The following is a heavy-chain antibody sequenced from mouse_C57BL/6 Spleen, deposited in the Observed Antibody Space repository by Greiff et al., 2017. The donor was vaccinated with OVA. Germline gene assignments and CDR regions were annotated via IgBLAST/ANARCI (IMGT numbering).Heavy chain of an antibody. J-gene: IGHJ1*03. CDR3: ARKESSWDGGYFDV. D-gene: IGHD4-1*01. CDR1: GYTFTSYW. V-gene: IGHV1-69*01. CDR2: IDPSDSYT. Sequence: QVQLQQPGAELVMPGASVKLSCKASGYTFTSYWMHWVKQRPGPGLEWIGEIDPSDSYTNYNQKFKGKSTLTVDKSSSTAYMQLSSLTSEDSAVYYCARKESSWDGGYFDVWGTGTTVTVSS.